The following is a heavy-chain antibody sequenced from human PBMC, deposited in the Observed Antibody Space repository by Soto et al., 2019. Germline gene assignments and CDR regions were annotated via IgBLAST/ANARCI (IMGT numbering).Heavy chain of an antibody. V-gene: IGHV3-30-3*01. D-gene: IGHD2-15*01. Sequence: PGGSLRLSCAASGFTLSSYAMHWVRQAPGKGLEWVAVISYDGSNKYYADSVKGRFTISRDNSKNTLYLQMNSLRAEDTAVYYCARVSRRLETDIVAVVAANFSVAGTFGNAFDIWGQGTMVTVS. CDR2: ISYDGSNK. CDR3: ARVSRRLETDIVAVVAANFSVAGTFGNAFDI. CDR1: GFTLSSYA. J-gene: IGHJ3*02.